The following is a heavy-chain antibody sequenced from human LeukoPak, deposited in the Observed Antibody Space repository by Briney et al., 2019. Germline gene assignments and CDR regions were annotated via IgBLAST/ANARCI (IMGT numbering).Heavy chain of an antibody. J-gene: IGHJ5*02. CDR1: GGSISSSSYY. CDR2: IYYSGST. V-gene: IGHV4-39*07. Sequence: SETLSLTCTVSGGSISSSSYYWGWIRQPPGKGLEWIGSIYYSGSTYYNPSLKSRVTISVDTSKNQFSLKLSSVTAADTAVYYCAREITTVTYNWFDPWGQGTLVTVSS. CDR3: AREITTVTYNWFDP. D-gene: IGHD4-17*01.